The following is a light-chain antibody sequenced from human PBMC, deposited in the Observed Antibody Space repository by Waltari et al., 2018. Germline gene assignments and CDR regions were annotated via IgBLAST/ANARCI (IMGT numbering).Light chain of an antibody. CDR1: VLNECNDKEY. V-gene: IGKV4-1*01. J-gene: IGKJ1*01. Sequence: VLNECNDKEYLAWYQRKPGRPPKLLLFWGSTRQSGVPDRFSCSGSRKDFTLPIDSLQAGDVAVYYCQQYDSRRTFGRGTRVEIK. CDR3: QQYDSRRT. CDR2: WGS.